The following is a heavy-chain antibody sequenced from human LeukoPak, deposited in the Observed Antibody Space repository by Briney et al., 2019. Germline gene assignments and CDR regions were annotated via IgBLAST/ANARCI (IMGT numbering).Heavy chain of an antibody. J-gene: IGHJ3*02. V-gene: IGHV5-51*01. CDR2: IYPGDSDT. D-gene: IGHD3-22*01. CDR3: ARLTYYYDSSGYNDAFDI. CDR1: GYSFTSYW. Sequence: GESLKISCKGSGYSFTSYWIGWVRQMPGKGLEWMGIIYPGDSDTRYSPPFQGQVTISADKSISTAYLQWSSLKASDTAMYYCARLTYYYDSSGYNDAFDIWGQGTMVTVSS.